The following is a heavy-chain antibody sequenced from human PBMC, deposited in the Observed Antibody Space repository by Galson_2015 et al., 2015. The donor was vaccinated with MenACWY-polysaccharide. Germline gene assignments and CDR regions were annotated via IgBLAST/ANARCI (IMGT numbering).Heavy chain of an antibody. V-gene: IGHV3-23*01. CDR3: ARVRYSTGKYQFDY. Sequence: SLRLSCAASGFTFSNYAMSWVRQAPGKGLELVSTIGGSGSNTHYADSVKGRFTISRDNSKNTLSLQMNSLRAEDTAVYYCARVRYSTGKYQFDYWGQGTLVAVSS. CDR2: IGGSGSNT. J-gene: IGHJ4*02. CDR1: GFTFSNYA. D-gene: IGHD2-2*01.